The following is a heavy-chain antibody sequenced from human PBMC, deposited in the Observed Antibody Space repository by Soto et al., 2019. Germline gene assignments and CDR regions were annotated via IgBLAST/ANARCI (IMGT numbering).Heavy chain of an antibody. J-gene: IGHJ6*02. Sequence: PSQTLSLTCVISGDSVSSNSAAWNWIRQSPSRGLEWLGRTYYRSKWYNDYAVSVKSRITINPDTSKNQFSLQLNSVTPEDTAVYYCARDGQTYSSSWYEYNYYYYYGMDVWGQGTTVTVSS. CDR2: TYYRSKWYN. CDR1: GDSVSSNSAA. CDR3: ARDGQTYSSSWYEYNYYYYYGMDV. D-gene: IGHD6-13*01. V-gene: IGHV6-1*01.